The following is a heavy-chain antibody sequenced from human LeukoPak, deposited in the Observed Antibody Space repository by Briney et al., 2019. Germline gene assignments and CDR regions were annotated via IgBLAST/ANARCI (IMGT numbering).Heavy chain of an antibody. Sequence: SETLSLTCTVSAGSISTYYWSWIRHSPRAGLEWIGSVYYSGSTNYSPSLKSRVRISVDTSKNQISLELSSVTAADTAVYYCAVNSTKHTFDIWGQGTMVTVSS. CDR2: VYYSGST. V-gene: IGHV4-59*08. J-gene: IGHJ3*02. CDR3: AVNSTKHTFDI. CDR1: AGSISTYY. D-gene: IGHD5/OR15-5a*01.